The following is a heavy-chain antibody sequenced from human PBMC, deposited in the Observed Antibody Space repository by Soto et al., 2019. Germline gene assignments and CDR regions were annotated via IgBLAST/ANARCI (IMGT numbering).Heavy chain of an antibody. CDR3: ARGYYYYYYGMDV. Sequence: SQTLSLTCAISWDSVSSNSAACNWIRQSPSRGLEWLGRTYYRSKWYNDYAVSVKSRITINPDTSKNQFSLQLNSVTPEDTAVYYCARGYYYYYYGMDVWGQGTTVTVSS. V-gene: IGHV6-1*01. CDR1: WDSVSSNSAA. J-gene: IGHJ6*02. CDR2: TYYRSKWYN.